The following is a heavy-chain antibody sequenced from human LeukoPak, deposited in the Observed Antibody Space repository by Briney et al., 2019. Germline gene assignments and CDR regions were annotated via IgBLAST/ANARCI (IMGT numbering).Heavy chain of an antibody. CDR3: ARGPPLFDP. Sequence: QSGGSLRLSCAASGFTFSSYSMNWVRQAPGKGLEWISYIDISSSSTYYADSVKGRFTISRDNVKNSLYLQMSSLRAEDTALYYCARGPPLFDPWGQGTLVTVSS. CDR1: GFTFSSYS. V-gene: IGHV3-48*01. J-gene: IGHJ5*02. CDR2: IDISSSST.